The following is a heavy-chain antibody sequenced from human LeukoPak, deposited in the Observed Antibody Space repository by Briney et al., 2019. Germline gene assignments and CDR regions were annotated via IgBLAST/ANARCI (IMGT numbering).Heavy chain of an antibody. Sequence: GGSLRLSCAASGFTFSSYARNWVRQAPGKGLEWVSGIGYTGDSTFYADSVKGRFTVSRDSSKNTLFLHMNSLRAEDTALYYCAKSPTVDAAFDIWGQGTMVTVSS. CDR1: GFTFSSYA. J-gene: IGHJ3*02. V-gene: IGHV3-23*01. D-gene: IGHD4-23*01. CDR2: IGYTGDST. CDR3: AKSPTVDAAFDI.